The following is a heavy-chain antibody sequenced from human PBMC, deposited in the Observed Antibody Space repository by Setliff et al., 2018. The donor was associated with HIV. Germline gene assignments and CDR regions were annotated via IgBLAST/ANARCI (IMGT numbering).Heavy chain of an antibody. J-gene: IGHJ6*02. CDR1: GYTFTNYY. CDR2: IYPGGARR. CDR3: GAGQHSYSYLGYYYSGVDV. V-gene: IGHV1-46*01. D-gene: IGHD3-10*01. Sequence: GASVKVSCKASGYTFTNYYMHWVRQAPGQGLEWMGIIYPGGARRSYAQKFQGRVTMTWDTSTSTVYMELSSLRSDDTAIYYCGAGQHSYSYLGYYYSGVDVWGQGTTVTVSS.